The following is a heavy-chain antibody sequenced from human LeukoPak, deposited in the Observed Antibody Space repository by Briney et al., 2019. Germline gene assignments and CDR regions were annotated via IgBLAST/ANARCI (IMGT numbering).Heavy chain of an antibody. V-gene: IGHV6-1*01. J-gene: IGHJ4*02. CDR1: GDSVSSNTAA. Sequence: SQTLSLTCAISGDSVSSNTAAWNWFRQSPSRGLEWLGRTYYRSKWFNDYAVSVKSRITINPDTSKNQFSLQLNSVTPEDTAVYYCSRGPGGFDYWGQGALVTVSS. CDR2: TYYRSKWFN. D-gene: IGHD1-14*01. CDR3: SRGPGGFDY.